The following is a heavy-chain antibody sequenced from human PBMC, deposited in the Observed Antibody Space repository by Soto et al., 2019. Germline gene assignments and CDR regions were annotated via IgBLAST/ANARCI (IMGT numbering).Heavy chain of an antibody. CDR3: VRLCCSSTGCSRGVWFGT. CDR1: GGSINSGDYF. D-gene: IGHD2-2*01. J-gene: IGHJ5*02. CDR2: MYSSGST. V-gene: IGHV4-30-4*01. Sequence: QVQLQESGPGLVMPSQTLSLTCTVTGGSINSGDYFWTWIRQSPGKGLEWFGYMYSSGSTYYNPSLNRRITISADTSKTQFYLKLTSVTAADTAVYYCVRLCCSSTGCSRGVWFGTWGQGAMVTVSS.